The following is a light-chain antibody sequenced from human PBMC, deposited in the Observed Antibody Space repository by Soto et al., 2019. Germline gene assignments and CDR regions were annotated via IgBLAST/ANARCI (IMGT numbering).Light chain of an antibody. CDR1: SSNIGAGYD. CDR2: GNT. CDR3: QSYDRSLSGYYV. V-gene: IGLV1-40*01. J-gene: IGLJ1*01. Sequence: QSVLTQPPSVSGAPGQRVTISCTGRSSNIGAGYDVHWYQQLPGTAPKLLIYGNTNRPSGVPDRFSGSKSGTSASLAITGLQAEDEADYYCQSYDRSLSGYYVFGTGTKLTVL.